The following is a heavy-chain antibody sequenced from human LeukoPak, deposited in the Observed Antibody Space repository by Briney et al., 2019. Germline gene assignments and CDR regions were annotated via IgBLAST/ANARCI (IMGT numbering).Heavy chain of an antibody. Sequence: ASVKVSCKVSGYTLTELSMHWVRQAPGQGLEWMGWISAYNGNTNYAQKLQGRVTMTTDTSTSTAYMELRSLRSDDTAVYYCARDRHTAMAEYDYWGQGTLVTVSS. J-gene: IGHJ4*02. D-gene: IGHD5-18*01. CDR1: GYTLTELS. V-gene: IGHV1-18*01. CDR3: ARDRHTAMAEYDY. CDR2: ISAYNGNT.